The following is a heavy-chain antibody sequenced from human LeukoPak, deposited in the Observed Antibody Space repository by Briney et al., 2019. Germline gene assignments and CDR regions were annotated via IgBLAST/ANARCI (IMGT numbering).Heavy chain of an antibody. J-gene: IGHJ1*01. Sequence: PGGSLRLSCAASGFTFSSYWMSWVRQAPGKGLEWVANIKQDGSEKYYVDSVKGRFTISRDNAKNSLYLQMNSLRAEDTAVYYCARSPRYCSGGTCYSIHFQHWGQGTLVTVSS. CDR1: GFTFSSYW. CDR3: ARSPRYCSGGTCYSIHFQH. V-gene: IGHV3-7*01. D-gene: IGHD2-15*01. CDR2: IKQDGSEK.